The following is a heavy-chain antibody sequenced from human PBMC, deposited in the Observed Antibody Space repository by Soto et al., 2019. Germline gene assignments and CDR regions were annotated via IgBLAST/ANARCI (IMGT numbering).Heavy chain of an antibody. CDR3: ARDLRWEKFDY. CDR2: ISYDGSNK. D-gene: IGHD1-26*01. V-gene: IGHV3-30-3*01. J-gene: IGHJ4*02. CDR1: GFTFSSYA. Sequence: PGGSLRLACADSGFTFSSYAMHWVRQAPGKGLEWVAVISYDGSNKYYADAVKGRFTISRDNSKNTLYLQMNSLRAEDTAVYYCARDLRWEKFDYWGQGTLVTVSS.